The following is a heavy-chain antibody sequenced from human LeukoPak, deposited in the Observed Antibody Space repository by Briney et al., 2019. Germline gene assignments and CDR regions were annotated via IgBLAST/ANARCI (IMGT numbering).Heavy chain of an antibody. CDR2: ISGSGGST. V-gene: IGHV3-23*01. D-gene: IGHD2-8*01. J-gene: IGHJ4*02. CDR1: GFTFSSYA. Sequence: GGSLRLSCAASGFTFSSYAMSWVRQARGKGLEWVSAISGSGGSTYYVDSVKGRFTISRDNPKNTLYLQMNSQRAKDTAVYYCAKDNGVMLPRYYFDYWGQGTLVTVSS. CDR3: AKDNGVMLPRYYFDY.